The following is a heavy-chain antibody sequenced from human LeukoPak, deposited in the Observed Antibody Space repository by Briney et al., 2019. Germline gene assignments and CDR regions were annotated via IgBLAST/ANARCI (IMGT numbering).Heavy chain of an antibody. CDR1: GGTFSSYA. V-gene: IGHV1-69*13. J-gene: IGHJ4*02. CDR3: ARDAQVTGTTPLDY. Sequence: SVKVSCKASGGTFSSYAISWVRQAPGQGLEWMGGIIPIFGTANYAQKFQGRVTITADESTSTAYMELSSLRSEDTAVYYCARDAQVTGTTPLDYWGQGTLVTVSS. D-gene: IGHD1-20*01. CDR2: IIPIFGTA.